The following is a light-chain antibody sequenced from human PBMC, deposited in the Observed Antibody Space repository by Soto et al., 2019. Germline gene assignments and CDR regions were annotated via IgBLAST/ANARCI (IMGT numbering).Light chain of an antibody. CDR1: QSVSSY. CDR3: QQRRNWPRT. Sequence: DIVLTQSPATLSLSPGERATLSCRASQSVSSYLAWYQQRPGQAPRLLVYDASKRATGIPARFSASGSGTEFTLTLSSLEPEDFAVYYCQQRRNWPRTFGQGTKVEIK. J-gene: IGKJ1*01. V-gene: IGKV3-11*01. CDR2: DAS.